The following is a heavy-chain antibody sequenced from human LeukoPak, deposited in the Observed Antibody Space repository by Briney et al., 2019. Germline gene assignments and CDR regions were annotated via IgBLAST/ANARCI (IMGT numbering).Heavy chain of an antibody. J-gene: IGHJ6*03. D-gene: IGHD1-26*01. CDR3: ASGAYSYYYMDV. V-gene: IGHV4-61*01. CDR2: IYYSGST. Sequence: SETLSLTCTVSGYSISSSYYWSWIRPPPGKGLEWIGYIYYSGSTNYNPSLKSRVTISVDTSKNQFSLKLSSVTAADTAVYYCASGAYSYYYMDVWGKGTTVTISS. CDR1: GYSISSSYY.